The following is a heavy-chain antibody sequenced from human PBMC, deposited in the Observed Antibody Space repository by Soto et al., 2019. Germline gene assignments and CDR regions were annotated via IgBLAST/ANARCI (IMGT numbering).Heavy chain of an antibody. CDR1: GFTFSSYG. D-gene: IGHD2-15*01. CDR2: IWYDGSNK. V-gene: IGHV3-33*01. CDR3: ARELGYCSGGSCYSSSLYYYYGMDV. Sequence: GGSLRLSCAASGFTFSSYGMHWVRQAPGKGLEWVAVIWYDGSNKYYADSVKGRFTISRDNSKNTLYLQMNSLRAEDTAVYYCARELGYCSGGSCYSSSLYYYYGMDVWGQGTTVTVSS. J-gene: IGHJ6*02.